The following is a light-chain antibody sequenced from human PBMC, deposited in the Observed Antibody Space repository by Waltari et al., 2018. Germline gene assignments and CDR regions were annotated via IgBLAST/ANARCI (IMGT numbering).Light chain of an antibody. V-gene: IGLV2-14*03. CDR2: EVT. CDR3: TSYTAKTLL. J-gene: IGLJ2*01. CDR1: TSDVGGYDF. Sequence: QSALTQPASVSGSPGQSITISCTGVTSDVGGYDFISCYQPHPGEAPRLILYEVTLLPSGVSHRFSGSKSGTTASLAISGLQAEDEASYYCTSYTAKTLLFGGGTKLTVL.